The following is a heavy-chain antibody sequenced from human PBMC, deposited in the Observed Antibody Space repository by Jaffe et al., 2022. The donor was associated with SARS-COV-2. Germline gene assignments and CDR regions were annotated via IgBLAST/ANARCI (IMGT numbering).Heavy chain of an antibody. CDR3: ANIEGEGSYYGMDV. CDR1: GFTFSSYG. Sequence: QVQLVESGGGVVQPGRSLRLSCAASGFTFSSYGMHWVRQAPGKGLEWVAVISYDGSNKYYADSVKGRFTISRDNSKNTLYLQMNSLRAEDTAVYYCANIEGEGSYYGMDVWGQGTTVTVSS. J-gene: IGHJ6*02. CDR2: ISYDGSNK. V-gene: IGHV3-30*18. D-gene: IGHD3-10*01.